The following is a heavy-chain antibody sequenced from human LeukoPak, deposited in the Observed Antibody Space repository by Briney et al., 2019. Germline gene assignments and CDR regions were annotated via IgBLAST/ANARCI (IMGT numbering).Heavy chain of an antibody. CDR1: GGSISSSSYY. CDR3: ARDGGGRDIVVVPARFDP. CDR2: IYYSGST. D-gene: IGHD2-2*01. J-gene: IGHJ5*02. Sequence: SETLSLTCTVSGGSISSSSYYWGWIRQPPGKGLEWIGSIYYSGSTYYNPSLKSRVTISVDTSKNQFSLKLSSVTAADTAVYYCARDGGGRDIVVVPARFDPWGQGTLVTVSS. V-gene: IGHV4-39*07.